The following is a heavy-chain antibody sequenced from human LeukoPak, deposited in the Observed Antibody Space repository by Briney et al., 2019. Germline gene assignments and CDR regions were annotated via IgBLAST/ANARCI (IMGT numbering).Heavy chain of an antibody. CDR1: GFTFSSYA. CDR3: ARVKSVVVAAKMVDY. Sequence: PGGSLRLPCAASGFTFSSYAMHWVRQAPGKGLEWVAVISYDGSNKYYADSVKGRFTISRDNSKNTLYLQMNSLRAEDTAVYYCARVKSVVVAAKMVDYWGQGTLVTVSS. V-gene: IGHV3-30-3*01. J-gene: IGHJ4*02. D-gene: IGHD2-15*01. CDR2: ISYDGSNK.